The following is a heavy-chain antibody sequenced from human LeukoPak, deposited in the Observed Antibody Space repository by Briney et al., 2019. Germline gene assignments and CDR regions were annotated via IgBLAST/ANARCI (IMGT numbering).Heavy chain of an antibody. CDR1: GFTFSRHW. CDR3: AKGTGNYYYYGMDV. V-gene: IGHV3-74*01. D-gene: IGHD1-14*01. CDR2: INSDASDT. J-gene: IGHJ6*02. Sequence: GGSLRLSCAASGFTFSRHWMHWVRQAPGKGLVWISRINSDASDTNYADFVKGRFTISRDNAKNTVYLQINSLRDEDTAVYYCAKGTGNYYYYGMDVWGQGTTVTVSS.